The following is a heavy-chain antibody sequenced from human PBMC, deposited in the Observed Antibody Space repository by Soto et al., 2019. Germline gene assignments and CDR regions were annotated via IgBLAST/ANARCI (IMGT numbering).Heavy chain of an antibody. Sequence: QVKLQESGPGLVKPSETLSLNCTVSGGSIGSYYWSWIRQPPGKGLEWVGYIHYTGTASYNPSLKSRVTISVDTSKNQFSLKLNSVAAADTAVYYCARGKAASGTRWFDPWCQGTLVTVSS. CDR2: IHYTGTA. CDR3: ARGKAASGTRWFDP. D-gene: IGHD6-13*01. V-gene: IGHV4-59*01. CDR1: GGSIGSYY. J-gene: IGHJ5*02.